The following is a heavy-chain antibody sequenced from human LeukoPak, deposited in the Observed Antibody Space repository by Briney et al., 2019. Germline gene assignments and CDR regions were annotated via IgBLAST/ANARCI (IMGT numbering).Heavy chain of an antibody. Sequence: QTGGSLRLSCAADGFTFSSYAMSWVRQPPEKGMEWVSTISGSGGGTYYADSVKGRFTISRDDSKNTLYLQMNSLRAEDTAVYYCVKDLGRYRNNCFDYWGQGTLSPSPQ. CDR1: GFTFSSYA. J-gene: IGHJ4*02. V-gene: IGHV3-23*01. D-gene: IGHD1-26*01. CDR3: VKDLGRYRNNCFDY. CDR2: ISGSGGGT.